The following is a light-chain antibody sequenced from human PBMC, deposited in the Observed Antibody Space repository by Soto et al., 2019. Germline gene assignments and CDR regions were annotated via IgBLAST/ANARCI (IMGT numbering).Light chain of an antibody. Sequence: QAVVTQEPSLTVSPGGTVTLTCASSTGAVTSGYYPNWFQQKPGQTPRALIYDTSKKHSWTPARFSGSLLGGKAALTLSRVQPEDEADYSCLLYYGGAYVFGTGTKVTVL. J-gene: IGLJ1*01. CDR3: LLYYGGAYV. V-gene: IGLV7-43*01. CDR2: DTS. CDR1: TGAVTSGYY.